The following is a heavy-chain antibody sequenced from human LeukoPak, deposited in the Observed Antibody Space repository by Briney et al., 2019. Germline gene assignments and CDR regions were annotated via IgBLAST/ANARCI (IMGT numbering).Heavy chain of an antibody. D-gene: IGHD2-2*01. Sequence: GGSLRLSCAASGFTLSRYSMNWVRQAPGKGLEWVSSISSSSSYIYYGDSVKGLFTISRDNAKNSLYLQINSLRAEDTAVYYCARGGNLYCSATSCYDFDYWGQGTLVTVSS. J-gene: IGHJ4*02. V-gene: IGHV3-21*01. CDR2: ISSSSSYI. CDR3: ARGGNLYCSATSCYDFDY. CDR1: GFTLSRYS.